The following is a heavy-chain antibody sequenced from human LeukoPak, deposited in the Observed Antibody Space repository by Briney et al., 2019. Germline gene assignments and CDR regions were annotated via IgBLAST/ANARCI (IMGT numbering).Heavy chain of an antibody. D-gene: IGHD6-19*01. Sequence: SETLSLTCTVYGGSISSYYWSWIRQPPGKGLEWIGYIYTSGRTNYNPSLKSRVTISVDTSKNQFSLKLSSVTAADTAVYYCARHIAVAGDFDYWGQGTLVTVSS. CDR1: GGSISSYY. CDR3: ARHIAVAGDFDY. J-gene: IGHJ4*02. CDR2: IYTSGRT. V-gene: IGHV4-4*09.